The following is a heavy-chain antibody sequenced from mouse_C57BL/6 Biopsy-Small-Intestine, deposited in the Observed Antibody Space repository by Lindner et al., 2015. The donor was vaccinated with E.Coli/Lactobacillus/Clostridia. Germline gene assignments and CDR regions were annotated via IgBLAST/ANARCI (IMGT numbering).Heavy chain of an antibody. V-gene: IGHV1-83*01. Sequence: SVKVSCKVSGNTLTEVSMHWVRQAPGKGLEWMGGFDPEVGETVYAQQFQGRVTMTEDTSTDTAYMELSSLRSEDTAVYYCATDTHCSNGVCFTSAGYFDFWGQGTPVTVSS. CDR2: DPEVGETV. CDR1: NTLTEVSM. CDR3: TDTHCSNGVCFTSAGYFDF. J-gene: IGHJ4*01. D-gene: IGHD1-1*01.